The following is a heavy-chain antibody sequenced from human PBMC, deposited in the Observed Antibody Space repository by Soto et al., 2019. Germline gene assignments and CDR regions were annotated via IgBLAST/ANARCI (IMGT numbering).Heavy chain of an antibody. CDR2: ISWNSGSI. D-gene: IGHD3-3*01. CDR1: GFTFDDYA. V-gene: IGHV3-9*01. Sequence: EVQLVESGGGLVQPGRSLRLSCAASGFTFDDYAMHWVRQAPGKGLEWVSGISWNSGSIGYADSVKGRFTISRDKAKNSLYLQMNSPRAEDTALYYCAIVIRGEIWGGYYPHNFDYWGQGTLVTVSS. J-gene: IGHJ4*02. CDR3: AIVIRGEIWGGYYPHNFDY.